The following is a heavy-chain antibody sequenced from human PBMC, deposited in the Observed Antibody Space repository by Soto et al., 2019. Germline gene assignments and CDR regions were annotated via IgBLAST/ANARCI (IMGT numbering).Heavy chain of an antibody. CDR3: VGTCDSLDS. J-gene: IGHJ5*01. CDR1: GFTFSNYY. Sequence: EEQLVESGGGLVEPGGSLRLSCAASGFTFSNYYMHWVRQAPGKGLEWVSFITSTGNHKFYADFVQGRFTISRDNARNSLYLKMNSPRAEYTALDYGVGTCDSLDSWGQGTLVTVSS. D-gene: IGHD3-22*01. CDR2: ITSTGNHK. V-gene: IGHV3-21*01.